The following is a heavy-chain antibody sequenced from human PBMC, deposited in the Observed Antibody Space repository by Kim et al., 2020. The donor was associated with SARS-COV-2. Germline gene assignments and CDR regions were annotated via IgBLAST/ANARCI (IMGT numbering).Heavy chain of an antibody. Sequence: GGSLRLSCVTSGFSFNNAWLSWVRQAPGKGLEWVGRIKGTSEGATADYAAPVKGRFTISKDDSKTTLYLQMNSLKTEDTAMYYCTPVTGVGAPKSDSWG. CDR2: IKGTSEGATA. V-gene: IGHV3-15*01. D-gene: IGHD1-26*01. J-gene: IGHJ5*01. CDR1: GFSFNNAW. CDR3: TPVTGVGAPKSDS.